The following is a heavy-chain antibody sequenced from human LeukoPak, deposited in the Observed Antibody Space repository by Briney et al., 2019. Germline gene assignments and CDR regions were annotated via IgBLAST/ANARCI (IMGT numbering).Heavy chain of an antibody. D-gene: IGHD6-6*01. CDR3: ARSYSSSRGTFDY. CDR2: ITSSSSYI. V-gene: IGHV3-21*01. CDR1: GFTFSSYG. J-gene: IGHJ4*02. Sequence: GGSLRLSRAASGFTFSSYGMNWARQAPGKGLEWVSSITSSSSYINYADSVKGRFTISRDNAKNSLYLQVDCLSAEDTAVYYCARSYSSSRGTFDYWGQGTLVTVSS.